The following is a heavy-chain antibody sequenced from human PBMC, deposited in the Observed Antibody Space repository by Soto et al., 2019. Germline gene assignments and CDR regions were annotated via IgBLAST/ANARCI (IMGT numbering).Heavy chain of an antibody. CDR1: GFTFSSYG. D-gene: IGHD4-17*01. CDR2: ISYDGSNK. V-gene: IGHV3-30*18. CDR3: AKDISLGENYFDY. J-gene: IGHJ4*02. Sequence: GGSLRLSCAASGFTFSSYGMHWVRQAPGKGLEWVAVISYDGSNKYYADSVKGRFTISRDNSKNTLYPQMNSLRAEDTAVYYCAKDISLGENYFDYWGQGTLVTVSS.